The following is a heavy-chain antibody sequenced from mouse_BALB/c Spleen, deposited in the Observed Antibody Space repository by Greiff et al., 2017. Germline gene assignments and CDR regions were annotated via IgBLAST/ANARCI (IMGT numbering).Heavy chain of an antibody. V-gene: IGHV5-6-3*01. CDR1: GFTFSSYG. J-gene: IGHJ3*01. CDR3: ARDYYGYWFAY. CDR2: INSNGGST. Sequence: EVQGVESGGGLVQPGGSLKLSCAASGFTFSSYGMSWVRQTPDKRLELVATINSNGGSTYYPDSVKGRFTISRDNAKNTLYLQMSSLKSEDTAMYYCARDYYGYWFAYWGQGTLVTVSA. D-gene: IGHD1-2*01.